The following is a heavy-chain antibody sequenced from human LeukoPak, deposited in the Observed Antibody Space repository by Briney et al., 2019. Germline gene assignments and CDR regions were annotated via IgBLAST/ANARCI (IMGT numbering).Heavy chain of an antibody. CDR1: GGSFSGYY. J-gene: IGHJ3*02. CDR2: INHSGST. CDR3: ARPFRPARPSDAFDI. V-gene: IGHV4-34*01. D-gene: IGHD6-6*01. Sequence: PSETLSLTCAVYGGSFSGYYWSWIRQPPGKGLEWIGEINHSGSTNYNPSLKSRVTISVDTSKNQFSLKLSSVTAADTAVYYCARPFRPARPSDAFDIWGQGTMVTVSS.